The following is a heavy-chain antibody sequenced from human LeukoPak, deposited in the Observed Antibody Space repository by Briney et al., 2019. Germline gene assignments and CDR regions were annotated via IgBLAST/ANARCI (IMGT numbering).Heavy chain of an antibody. Sequence: PSETLSLTCTVPGYSISSGYYWGWIRQPPGKGLEWIGSIYHSGSTYYNPSLKSRVTISVDTSKNQFSLKLSSVTAADTAVYYCAAFVRGVRAPHVGYYYYYMDVWGKGTTVTVSS. J-gene: IGHJ6*03. V-gene: IGHV4-38-2*02. CDR3: AAFVRGVRAPHVGYYYYYMDV. CDR2: IYHSGST. CDR1: GYSISSGYY. D-gene: IGHD3-10*01.